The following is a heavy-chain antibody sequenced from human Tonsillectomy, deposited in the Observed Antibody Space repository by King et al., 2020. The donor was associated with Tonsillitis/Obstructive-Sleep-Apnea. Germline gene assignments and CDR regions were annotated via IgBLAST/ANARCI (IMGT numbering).Heavy chain of an antibody. V-gene: IGHV4-59*01. CDR2: INYSGSP. J-gene: IGHJ3*02. D-gene: IGHD2-8*01. Sequence: QLQESGPGLVKPSETLSLTCTVSGGSISSYYWSWIRQPPGKGLEWIGYINYSGSPNYNPSLKSRVTISVDTSKKQFSLKLSSVTAADTAVYYCARDMVLEAGGNAFDIWGHGTMVTVSS. CDR3: ARDMVLEAGGNAFDI. CDR1: GGSISSYY.